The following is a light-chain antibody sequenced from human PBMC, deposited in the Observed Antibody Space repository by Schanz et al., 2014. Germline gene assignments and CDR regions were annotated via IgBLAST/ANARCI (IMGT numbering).Light chain of an antibody. Sequence: EIVLTQSPGTLSLSLGEGATLSCRASQSVFNNYLAWFQQKPGQAPRLLIFGASSRATGIPDRFSGTGSGTDFTLIISRLEPEDFAVYYCQQYGSSPPTFGQGTKLEIK. CDR1: QSVFNNY. CDR2: GAS. J-gene: IGKJ2*01. CDR3: QQYGSSPPT. V-gene: IGKV3-20*01.